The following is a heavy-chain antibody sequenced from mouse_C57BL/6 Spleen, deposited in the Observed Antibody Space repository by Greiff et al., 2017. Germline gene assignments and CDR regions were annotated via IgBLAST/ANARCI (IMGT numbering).Heavy chain of an antibody. CDR3: ARTHYYGSSYGYFDV. CDR2: IYPRSGNT. V-gene: IGHV1-81*01. J-gene: IGHJ1*03. D-gene: IGHD1-1*01. CDR1: GYTFTSYG. Sequence: VKLQESGAELARPGASVKLSCKASGYTFTSYGISWVKQRTGQGLEWIGEIYPRSGNTYYNEKFKGKATLTADKSSSTAYMELRSLTSEDSAVYFCARTHYYGSSYGYFDVWGTGTTVTVSS.